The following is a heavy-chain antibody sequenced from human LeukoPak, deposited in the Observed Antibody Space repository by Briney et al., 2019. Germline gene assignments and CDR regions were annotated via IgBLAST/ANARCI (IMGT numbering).Heavy chain of an antibody. Sequence: SETLSLTCTVSGYSNSSGYYWGWIRQPPGKGLEWIGSIYHSGSTYYNPSLKSRVTISVDTSKNQFSLKLSSVTAADTAVYYCARDGGYCSSTSCYVDPWGQGTLVTVSS. J-gene: IGHJ5*02. D-gene: IGHD2-2*01. CDR1: GYSNSSGYY. CDR3: ARDGGYCSSTSCYVDP. V-gene: IGHV4-38-2*02. CDR2: IYHSGST.